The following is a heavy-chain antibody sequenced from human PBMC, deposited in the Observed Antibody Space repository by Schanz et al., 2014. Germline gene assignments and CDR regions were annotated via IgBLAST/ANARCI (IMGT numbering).Heavy chain of an antibody. J-gene: IGHJ4*02. CDR2: ISSGSSYA. CDR1: GYIFINSG. D-gene: IGHD3-22*01. CDR3: AKDPSHGDYDYYFDY. V-gene: IGHV3-11*05. Sequence: QIQLVQSGPEVKKPGATVKVSCKASGYIFINSGISWIRQAPGKGLEWVSDISSGSSYANYADSVKGRFTISRDNAKNSLYLQMNSLRAEDTAVYYCAKDPSHGDYDYYFDYWGRGTLVTVSS.